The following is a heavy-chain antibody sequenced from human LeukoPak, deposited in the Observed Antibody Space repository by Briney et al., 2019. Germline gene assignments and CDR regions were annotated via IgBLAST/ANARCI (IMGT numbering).Heavy chain of an antibody. CDR2: IRRRAYGGAA. J-gene: IGHJ4*02. Sequence: GGSLRLSCTTSGFAFDDFAMSWVRQPAGKGLEWVGFIRRRAYGGAAEYAASVKGRFIISRDNSKGIAYLQMNSLKTEDTAVYYCSRNGLVDFDYWGQGSRVIVSP. CDR3: SRNGLVDFDY. CDR1: GFAFDDFA. V-gene: IGHV3-49*04.